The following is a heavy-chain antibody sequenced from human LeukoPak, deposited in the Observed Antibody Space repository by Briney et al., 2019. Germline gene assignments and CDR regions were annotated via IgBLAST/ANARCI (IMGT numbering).Heavy chain of an antibody. CDR3: ARSKAYYYYYGMDV. Sequence: ASVKVSCKASGYTFTSYDINWVRQATGQGLEWMGWVNPNSGNTGYAQKFQGRVTMTRNTSISTAYMELSSLRSEDTAVYYCARSKAYYYYYGMDVWGQGTTVTVSS. CDR1: GYTFTSYD. J-gene: IGHJ6*02. D-gene: IGHD4-11*01. V-gene: IGHV1-8*01. CDR2: VNPNSGNT.